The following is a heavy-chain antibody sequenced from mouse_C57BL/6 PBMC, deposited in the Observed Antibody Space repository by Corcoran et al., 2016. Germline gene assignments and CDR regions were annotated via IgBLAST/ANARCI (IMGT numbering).Heavy chain of an antibody. J-gene: IGHJ2*01. CDR2: INPNNGGT. D-gene: IGHD1-1*01. CDR3: ARPSGSSYDFDY. V-gene: IGHV1-26*01. Sequence: EVQLQQSGPELVKPGASVKISCKASGYTFTDYYMNWVKQSHGKSLEWIGDINPNNGGTSYNQKFKGKATLTVDKSSSTAYMELRSLTSEDSAVYYCARPSGSSYDFDYWGQGTTLTVSS. CDR1: GYTFTDYY.